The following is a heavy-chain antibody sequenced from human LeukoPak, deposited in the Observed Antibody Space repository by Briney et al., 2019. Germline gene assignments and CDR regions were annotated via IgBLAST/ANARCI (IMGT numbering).Heavy chain of an antibody. CDR3: ARHGYGDYVIDY. V-gene: IGHV1-69*06. Sequence: SVKVSCKASGGTFSSYAISWVRQAPGQGLEWMGGIIPIFGTANYAQKFQGRVTITADKSTSTAYMELSSLRSEDTAVYYCARHGYGDYVIDYWGQGTLVTVSS. CDR1: GGTFSSYA. J-gene: IGHJ4*02. CDR2: IIPIFGTA. D-gene: IGHD4-17*01.